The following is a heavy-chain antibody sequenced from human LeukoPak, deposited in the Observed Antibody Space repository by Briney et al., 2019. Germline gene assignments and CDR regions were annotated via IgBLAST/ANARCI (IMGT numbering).Heavy chain of an antibody. CDR1: GGTFSSYA. V-gene: IGHV1-69*05. Sequence: SVKVSCKASGGTFSSYAISWVRQAPGQGLEWMGGIIPIFGTANYARKFQGRVTITTDESTSTAYMELSSLRSEDTAVYYCARDSGGPYYYDSSGYYPQPRRYYFDYWGQGTLVTVSS. J-gene: IGHJ4*02. CDR3: ARDSGGPYYYDSSGYYPQPRRYYFDY. D-gene: IGHD3-22*01. CDR2: IIPIFGTA.